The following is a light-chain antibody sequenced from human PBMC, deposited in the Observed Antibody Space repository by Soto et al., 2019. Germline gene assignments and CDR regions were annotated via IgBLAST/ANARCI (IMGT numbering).Light chain of an antibody. CDR2: EVS. Sequence: QPASVSGSPGQSITISCTGTSSDVGGYNYVSWYQQHQGKAPKLMIYEVSNRPSGVSNRFSGSKSGNTASLTISGLQAEDEADYYCSSYTSSSTLVVFGGGTKLTVL. V-gene: IGLV2-14*01. CDR1: SSDVGGYNY. J-gene: IGLJ2*01. CDR3: SSYTSSSTLVV.